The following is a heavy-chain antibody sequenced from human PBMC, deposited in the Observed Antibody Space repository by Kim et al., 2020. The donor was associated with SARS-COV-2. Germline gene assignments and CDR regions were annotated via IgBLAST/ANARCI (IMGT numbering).Heavy chain of an antibody. CDR2: IYSGGDT. V-gene: IGHV3-66*01. D-gene: IGHD3-10*01. Sequence: GGSLRLSCAASGLTVSSSYMRWVRQAPGKGLEWISVIYSGGDTYYADSVKGRFTISRDNSRNTVYLQVNSLRAEDTAVYYCVRENLSGSFSQGLDVWGRGTTVIVSS. CDR1: GLTVSSSY. CDR3: VRENLSGSFSQGLDV. J-gene: IGHJ6*02.